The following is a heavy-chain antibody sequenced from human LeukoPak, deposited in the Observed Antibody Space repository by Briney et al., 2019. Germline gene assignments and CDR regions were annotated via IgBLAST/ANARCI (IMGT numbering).Heavy chain of an antibody. V-gene: IGHV6-1*01. J-gene: IGHJ6*02. CDR3: ARDLGYCSGGSCYSDYYYYGIDV. CDR2: TYYRSKWYN. CDR1: GDSVSSNSAA. D-gene: IGHD2-15*01. Sequence: SQTLSLTCAISGDSVSSNSAAWNWIRQSPSRGLEWLGRTYYRSKWYNDYAVSVKSRITINPDTSKNQFSLQLNSVTPEDTAVYYCARDLGYCSGGSCYSDYYYYGIDVWGQGTTVTVSS.